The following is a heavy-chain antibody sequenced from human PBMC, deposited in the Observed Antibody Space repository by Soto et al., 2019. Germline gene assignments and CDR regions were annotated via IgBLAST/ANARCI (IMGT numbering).Heavy chain of an antibody. CDR1: GFTVSGNY. V-gene: IGHV3-53*01. Sequence: ETLSLSCAASGFTVSGNYMSWVRQAPGKGLEWVSVIYSGGSTYYADSVKGRFTISRDNSKNTLYLQMNSLRAEDTAVYYCAREQYSSSSPYYYGMDVWGQGTTVTVSS. J-gene: IGHJ6*02. CDR3: AREQYSSSSPYYYGMDV. CDR2: IYSGGST. D-gene: IGHD6-6*01.